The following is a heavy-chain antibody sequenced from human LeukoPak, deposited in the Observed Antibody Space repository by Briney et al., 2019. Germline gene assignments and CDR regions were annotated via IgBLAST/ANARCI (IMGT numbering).Heavy chain of an antibody. CDR3: ARVQAYYYGSGSFDY. V-gene: IGHV4-34*01. J-gene: IGHJ4*02. D-gene: IGHD3-10*01. Sequence: SETLSLTCAVYGGSFSGYYWSWIRQPPGKGLEWIGEMNHSGSTNYDPSLKSRVTISVDTSKNQFSLKLSSVTAADTAVYYCARVQAYYYGSGSFDYWGQGTLVTVSS. CDR2: MNHSGST. CDR1: GGSFSGYY.